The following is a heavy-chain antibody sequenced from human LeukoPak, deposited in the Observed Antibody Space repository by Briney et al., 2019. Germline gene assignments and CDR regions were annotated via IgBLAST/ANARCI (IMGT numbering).Heavy chain of an antibody. Sequence: ASVKVSCKASGYTFTDHYFHWVRQAPGQGLEWMGWIDFNSGGTRYGQNFQGRVALTRDTSINTAYMELSSLKSDDTAVYYCARDLVIGISGGFYSYMDVWGKGTTVTVSS. V-gene: IGHV1-2*02. CDR1: GYTFTDHY. J-gene: IGHJ6*03. CDR3: ARDLVIGISGGFYSYMDV. CDR2: IDFNSGGT. D-gene: IGHD2/OR15-2a*01.